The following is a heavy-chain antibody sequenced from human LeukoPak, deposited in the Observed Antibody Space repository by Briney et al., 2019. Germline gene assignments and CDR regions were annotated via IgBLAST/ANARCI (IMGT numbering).Heavy chain of an antibody. CDR3: ARAGPGYSSGWYKV. J-gene: IGHJ4*02. V-gene: IGHV4-59*08. Sequence: PSETLSLTCTVSGGSISSYYWSWIRQPPGKGLEWIGYIYYSGSTNYNPSLKSRVTISVDTSKNQFSLKLSSVTAADTAVYYCARAGPGYSSGWYKVWGQGTLVTVSS. CDR2: IYYSGST. D-gene: IGHD6-19*01. CDR1: GGSISSYY.